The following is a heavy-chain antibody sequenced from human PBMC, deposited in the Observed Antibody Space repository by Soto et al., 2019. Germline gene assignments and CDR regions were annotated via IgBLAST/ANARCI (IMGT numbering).Heavy chain of an antibody. CDR1: GYTFTIYY. CDR2: INPSGGST. Sequence: ASVKVSCKASGYTFTIYYMHWVRQAPGQGLEWMGIINPSGGSTSYAQKFQGRVTMTRDTSTSTVYMELSSLRSEDTAVYYCARDRLAAAGPYYYYYGMDVWGQGTTVTVSS. D-gene: IGHD6-13*01. J-gene: IGHJ6*02. CDR3: ARDRLAAAGPYYYYYGMDV. V-gene: IGHV1-46*01.